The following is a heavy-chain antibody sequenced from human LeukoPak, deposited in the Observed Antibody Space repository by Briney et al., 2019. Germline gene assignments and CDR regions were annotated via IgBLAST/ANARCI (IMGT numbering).Heavy chain of an antibody. Sequence: SETLSLTCTVSGGSISSYFWSWIRQPPGKGLEWIGYIYYSGSTNYNPSLKSRVTISVDTSKKQFSLKLSSVTAADTAVYYCARSAAAAGTPLGYWGQGTLVTVSS. CDR3: ARSAAAAGTPLGY. D-gene: IGHD6-13*01. CDR1: GGSISSYF. J-gene: IGHJ4*02. V-gene: IGHV4-59*12. CDR2: IYYSGST.